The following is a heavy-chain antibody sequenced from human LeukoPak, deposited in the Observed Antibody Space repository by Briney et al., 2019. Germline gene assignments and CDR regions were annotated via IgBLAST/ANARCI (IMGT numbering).Heavy chain of an antibody. CDR3: ARIQTTVTNLYYYYYGMDV. V-gene: IGHV4-34*01. D-gene: IGHD4-17*01. CDR1: GGSFSGYY. Sequence: SETLSLTCAVYGGSFSGYYWSWIRQPPGKGLEWIGEINHSGSTNYNPSLKSRVTISVDTSKNQFSLKLSSVTAADTAVYYCARIQTTVTNLYYYYYGMDVWGKGTAVTVSS. CDR2: INHSGST. J-gene: IGHJ6*04.